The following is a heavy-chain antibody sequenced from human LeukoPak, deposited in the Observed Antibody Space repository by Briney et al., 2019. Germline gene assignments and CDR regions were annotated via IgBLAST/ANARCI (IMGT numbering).Heavy chain of an antibody. J-gene: IGHJ4*02. CDR2: TYPGDSDT. V-gene: IGHV5-51*01. D-gene: IGHD6-19*01. CDR1: GYSFTSHR. CDR3: AREDNSGWYFDY. Sequence: GESLQISCKASGYSFTSHRIGWVRQMPGKGLEWMGITYPGDSDTRYSPSFQGQVTISADKSISTAYLQWSTLQAPDTAMYYCAREDNSGWYFDYWGQGTLVTVSS.